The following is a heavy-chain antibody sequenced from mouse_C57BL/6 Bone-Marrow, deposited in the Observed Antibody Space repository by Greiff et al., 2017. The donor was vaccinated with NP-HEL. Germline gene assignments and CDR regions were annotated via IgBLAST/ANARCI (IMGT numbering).Heavy chain of an antibody. Sequence: QVQLQQSGAELVKPGASVKISCPASGYTFTPYPIEWVKQNHGKSLEWIGNFHPYNDDTEYNEKFKNKATLTVEKSSSTVYLELSRLTSDDSSVYYCARGGNYWYYFDYWGQGTTLTVSS. CDR3: ARGGNYWYYFDY. CDR2: FHPYNDDT. D-gene: IGHD2-1*01. CDR1: GYTFTPYP. V-gene: IGHV1-47*01. J-gene: IGHJ2*01.